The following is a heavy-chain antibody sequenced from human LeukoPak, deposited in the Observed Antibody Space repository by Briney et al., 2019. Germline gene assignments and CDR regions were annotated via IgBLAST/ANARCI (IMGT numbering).Heavy chain of an antibody. V-gene: IGHV3-30*02. D-gene: IGHD3-22*01. J-gene: IGHJ5*02. CDR2: IRYDGSNK. CDR1: GFTFSSYG. Sequence: GGSLRLSCAASGFTFSSYGMHWVRQAPGKGLEWVAFIRYDGSNKYYADSVKGRFTISRDNSKNTLYLQMNSLRAEDTAVYYCAKAYYDSSGYPIWFDPWGQGTLVTVSS. CDR3: AKAYYDSSGYPIWFDP.